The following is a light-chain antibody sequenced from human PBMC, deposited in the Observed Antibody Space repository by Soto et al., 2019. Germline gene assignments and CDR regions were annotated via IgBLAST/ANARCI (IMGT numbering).Light chain of an antibody. J-gene: IGKJ1*01. V-gene: IGKV3-15*01. CDR1: QSVSSN. CDR2: GAS. Sequence: EIVMTQSPATLSVSPGERATLSCRASQSVSSNLAWYQQKPGQAPSLLIYGASTRATGIPARFSGSGSGTEVNLTISSLQSEDFAVYYCQQYNNWPPGTFGQGTKVEIK. CDR3: QQYNNWPPGT.